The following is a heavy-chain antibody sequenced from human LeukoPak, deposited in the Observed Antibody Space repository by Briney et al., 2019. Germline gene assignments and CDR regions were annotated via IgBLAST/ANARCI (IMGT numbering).Heavy chain of an antibody. Sequence: SGTLSLTCAVSGGSFSSSNWWSWVRQPPGKGLEWIGEIHHSGSTNYNPSLKSRVTISVDKSKNQSSLKLSSVTAADTAVYYCARAPIVVELNAFDIWGQGTMVTVSS. J-gene: IGHJ3*02. CDR3: ARAPIVVELNAFDI. CDR1: GGSFSSSNW. D-gene: IGHD2-21*01. CDR2: IHHSGST. V-gene: IGHV4-4*02.